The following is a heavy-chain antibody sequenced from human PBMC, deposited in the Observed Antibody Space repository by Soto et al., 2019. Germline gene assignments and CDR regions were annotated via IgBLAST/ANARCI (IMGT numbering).Heavy chain of an antibody. CDR3: AKGEMATHPTNAFDI. Sequence: PGGSLRLSCAASGFTFSSYGMHWVRQAPGKGLEWVAVISYDGSNKYYADSVKGRFTISRNNSKNTLYLQMNSLSAEDTAVYYCAKGEMATHPTNAFDIWGQGTMVTVSS. CDR1: GFTFSSYG. CDR2: ISYDGSNK. V-gene: IGHV3-30*18. J-gene: IGHJ3*02. D-gene: IGHD3-16*01.